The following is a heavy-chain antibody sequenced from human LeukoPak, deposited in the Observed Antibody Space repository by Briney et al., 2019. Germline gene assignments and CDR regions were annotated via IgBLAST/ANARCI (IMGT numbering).Heavy chain of an antibody. D-gene: IGHD3-22*01. CDR1: GFTFSSYE. Sequence: GGSLRLSCAASGFTFSSYEMNWVRQAPGKGLEWVSYISSSGSTIYYADSVKGRFTISRDNAKNSLYLQMNSLRAEDTAVYYCARGRSYYYDSSGYLVYWGQGTLVTVSS. J-gene: IGHJ4*02. CDR2: ISSSGSTI. V-gene: IGHV3-48*03. CDR3: ARGRSYYYDSSGYLVY.